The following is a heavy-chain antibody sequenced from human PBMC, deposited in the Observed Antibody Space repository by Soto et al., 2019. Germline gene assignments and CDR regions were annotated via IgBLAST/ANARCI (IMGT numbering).Heavy chain of an antibody. CDR1: GFTFSNYG. Sequence: GSLRLSCASSGFTFSNYGMHWVRQAPGKGLEWVAVILYGGTKEYYSDSVKGRFTISRDNSKDRLYLQMSSLRREDTGVYFCARGGTYGMDVWGQGTTVTVSS. CDR3: ARGGTYGMDV. V-gene: IGHV3-30*03. D-gene: IGHD6-25*01. J-gene: IGHJ6*02. CDR2: ILYGGTKE.